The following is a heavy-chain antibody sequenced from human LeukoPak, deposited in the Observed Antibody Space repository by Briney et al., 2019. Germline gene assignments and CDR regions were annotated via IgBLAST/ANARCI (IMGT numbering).Heavy chain of an antibody. CDR3: ARNGAPGPHYYYMDV. CDR1: GGTFSSYA. CDR2: INPNNGAT. D-gene: IGHD2-8*01. Sequence: ASVKVSCKASGGTFSSYAISWVRQAPGQGLEWMGWINPNNGATNYARKFQGRVTMSRDTSITTAYMELTRLRSDDTAVYYCARNGAPGPHYYYMDVWGKGTTVTVSS. J-gene: IGHJ6*03. V-gene: IGHV1-2*02.